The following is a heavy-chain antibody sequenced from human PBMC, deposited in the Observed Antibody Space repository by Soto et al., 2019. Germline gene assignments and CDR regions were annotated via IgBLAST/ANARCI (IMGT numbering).Heavy chain of an antibody. J-gene: IGHJ5*02. Sequence: SQTLSLTCPISGDSVSSDSAAWNWARQSPSRGLEWLGRTYYRSKWYKEYAVSVKSRITINPDTSKNRFSLQLNSVTPEDTAVYCCARDRGSFDPWSQGTLVTVSS. V-gene: IGHV6-1*01. CDR1: GDSVSSDSAA. D-gene: IGHD5-12*01. CDR2: TYYRSKWYK. CDR3: ARDRGSFDP.